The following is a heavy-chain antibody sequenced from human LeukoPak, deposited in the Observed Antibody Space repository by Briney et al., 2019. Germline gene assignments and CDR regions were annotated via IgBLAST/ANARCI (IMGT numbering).Heavy chain of an antibody. D-gene: IGHD4-17*01. CDR1: GFTFGDYA. CDR3: SKKGQNGDYGKPD. V-gene: IGHV3-23*01. Sequence: PGRSLRLSCTASGFTFGDYAMSWVRQAPGKGLECVASISRNSGAYTYYAASVKGRFTISRDNSRSTLYLQMNGLRAEDTAVYYCSKKGQNGDYGKPDWGQGTLVTVSS. CDR2: ISRNSGAYT. J-gene: IGHJ4*02.